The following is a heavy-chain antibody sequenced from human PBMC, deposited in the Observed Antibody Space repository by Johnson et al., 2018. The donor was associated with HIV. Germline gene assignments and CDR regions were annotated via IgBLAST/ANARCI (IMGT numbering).Heavy chain of an antibody. D-gene: IGHD1-14*01. CDR1: GFTFSSYG. J-gene: IGHJ3*02. V-gene: IGHV3-30*18. CDR2: VSYYGSKK. Sequence: QVQLVESGGGVVRPGGSLRLSCVASGFTFSSYGMHWVRQAPGKGLEWVAIVSYYGSKKYYPDSVKGRFTISRDNSKNTLYLQMDSLRAEDTAVYYCAKIRTSGTGDAFDIWGQGTMVTVSS. CDR3: AKIRTSGTGDAFDI.